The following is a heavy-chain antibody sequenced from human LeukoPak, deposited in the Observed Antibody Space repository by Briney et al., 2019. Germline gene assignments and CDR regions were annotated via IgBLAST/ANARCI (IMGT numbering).Heavy chain of an antibody. Sequence: PGGSLRLSCVASGFTLRSHWMSWVRQAPGKGLEWVANIKQDGSAKYYVDSVKGRFTISRDNAKSSLYLQMNSLRVEDTAVYYCGRLIERAGIDFWGQGTLVTVSS. D-gene: IGHD2-2*01. J-gene: IGHJ4*02. CDR3: GRLIERAGIDF. CDR1: GFTLRSHW. V-gene: IGHV3-7*01. CDR2: IKQDGSAK.